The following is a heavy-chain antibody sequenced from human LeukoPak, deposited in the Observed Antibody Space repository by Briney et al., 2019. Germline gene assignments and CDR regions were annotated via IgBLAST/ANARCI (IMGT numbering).Heavy chain of an antibody. V-gene: IGHV3-9*01. CDR3: ARVVASYSFTYVDFFYVLDV. CDR2: ISWNSGKK. Sequence: GGSLRLSCIVSGFSFDEYGMHWVRQAPGKGLEWVSGISWNSGKKRYADSVKGRFTVSRDNAKNSVYLQMSSLRPEDTALYYCARVVASYSFTYVDFFYVLDVGAPGPTVPVS. CDR1: GFSFDEYG. D-gene: IGHD5-18*01. J-gene: IGHJ6*02.